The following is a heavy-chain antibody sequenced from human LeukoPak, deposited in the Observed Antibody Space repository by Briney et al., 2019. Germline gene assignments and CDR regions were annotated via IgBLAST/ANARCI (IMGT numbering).Heavy chain of an antibody. J-gene: IGHJ4*02. CDR1: SGSISLYY. D-gene: IGHD6-19*01. Sequence: SETLSLTCTVTSGSISLYYWTWVRQPAGKGLEWIGRVYTGGSTNYNPSLKSRVTISVDTSKNQFSLKLNSVTAADTAVYFCARQVVAVAGTGYFDYWGQGTLVTVSS. V-gene: IGHV4-4*07. CDR3: ARQVVAVAGTGYFDY. CDR2: VYTGGST.